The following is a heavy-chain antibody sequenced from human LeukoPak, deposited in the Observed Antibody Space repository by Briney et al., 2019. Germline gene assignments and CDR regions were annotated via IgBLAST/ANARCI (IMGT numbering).Heavy chain of an antibody. V-gene: IGHV3-23*01. CDR1: GFTFSSYA. CDR2: ISGSGGST. D-gene: IGHD4-17*01. J-gene: IGHJ5*02. CDR3: AKVSASRYGDYKSWFDP. Sequence: GGSLRLSCAASGFTFSSYAMGWVRQAPGKGLEWVSAISGSGGSTYDAESVKGRFTISRDNSKNTLYLQRNSLRAEDTAVYYCAKVSASRYGDYKSWFDPWGQGTLVTVSS.